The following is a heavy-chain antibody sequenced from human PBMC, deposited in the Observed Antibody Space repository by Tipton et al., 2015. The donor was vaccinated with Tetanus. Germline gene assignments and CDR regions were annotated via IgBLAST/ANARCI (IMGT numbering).Heavy chain of an antibody. V-gene: IGHV5-51*01. D-gene: IGHD3-10*01. CDR2: IYPGDSDA. CDR3: ARLPKHYSASGST. J-gene: IGHJ5*02. Sequence: PGKGLEWMGIIYPGDSDATYSPSFQGQVTISIDKSISTAYLHWSSLKASDTAIYFCARLPKHYSASGSTWGQGTLVPVSS.